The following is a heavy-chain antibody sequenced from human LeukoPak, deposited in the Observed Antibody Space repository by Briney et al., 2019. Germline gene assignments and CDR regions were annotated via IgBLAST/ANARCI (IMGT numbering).Heavy chain of an antibody. V-gene: IGHV4-59*08. CDR2: IYYSGST. Sequence: PSETLSLTCTVSGGSISSYYWSWIRQPPGKGLEWIRYIYYSGSTNYNPSLKSRVTISVDTSKNQFSLKLSSVTAADTAVYYCARHMPIKRILWNGAPAFDIWGQGTMVTVSS. CDR3: ARHMPIKRILWNGAPAFDI. CDR1: GGSISSYY. J-gene: IGHJ3*02. D-gene: IGHD2-15*01.